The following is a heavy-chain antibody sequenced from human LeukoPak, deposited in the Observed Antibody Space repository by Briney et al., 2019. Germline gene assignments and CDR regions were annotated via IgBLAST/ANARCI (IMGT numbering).Heavy chain of an antibody. D-gene: IGHD6-13*01. CDR3: AKAQHSSIWGYFDY. Sequence: GGSLRLSCAASGFTFSSYEMNWARQAPGKGLEWVSTISGSGGSPYYADSVKGRFTTSRDNSKNTLYLQMNSLRAEDTAVFYCAKAQHSSIWGYFDYWGQGTLVTVSS. J-gene: IGHJ4*02. CDR2: ISGSGGSP. CDR1: GFTFSSYE. V-gene: IGHV3-23*01.